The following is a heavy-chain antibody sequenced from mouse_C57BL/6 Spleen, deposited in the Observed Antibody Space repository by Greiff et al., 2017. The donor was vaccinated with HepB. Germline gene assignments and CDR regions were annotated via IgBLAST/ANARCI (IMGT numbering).Heavy chain of an antibody. CDR1: GFTFSDAW. V-gene: IGHV6-6*01. Sequence: EVMLVESGGGLVQPGGSMKLSCAASGFTFSDAWMDWVRQSPEKGLEWVAEIRNKANNHATYYAESVKGRFTISRDDSKSSVYLQMNSLRAEDTGIYYCTRHLYDYDLLYYAMDYWGQGTSVTVSS. CDR2: IRNKANNHAT. CDR3: TRHLYDYDLLYYAMDY. D-gene: IGHD2-4*01. J-gene: IGHJ4*01.